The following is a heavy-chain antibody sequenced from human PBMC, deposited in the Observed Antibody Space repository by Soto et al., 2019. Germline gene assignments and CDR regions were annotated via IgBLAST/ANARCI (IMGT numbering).Heavy chain of an antibody. CDR3: ARDSSGWYYYYYGMDV. J-gene: IGHJ6*02. CDR1: GFTFSSYW. CDR2: IKQDGSEK. D-gene: IGHD6-19*01. Sequence: GGSLRLSCAASGFTFSSYWMSWVRQAPGKGLEWVANIKQDGSEKYYVDSVKGRFTISRDNAKNSLYLQMNSLRAEDTAVYYCARDSSGWYYYYYGMDVWGQGTTVTVSS. V-gene: IGHV3-7*05.